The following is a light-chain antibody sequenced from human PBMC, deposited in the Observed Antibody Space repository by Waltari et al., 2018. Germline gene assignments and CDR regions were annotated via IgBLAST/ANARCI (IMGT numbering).Light chain of an antibody. CDR1: QSVSTS. CDR2: DAS. V-gene: IGKV3-11*01. CDR3: QQRSTWPPIT. Sequence: DIVLTQSPATLSLSPGESATLSRRASQSVSTSLAWYQQKPGQAPRLLIYDASNRATGIPARFTGSGSGTDFTLTISSLEPEDFGVYYCQQRSTWPPITFGQGTRLEIK. J-gene: IGKJ5*01.